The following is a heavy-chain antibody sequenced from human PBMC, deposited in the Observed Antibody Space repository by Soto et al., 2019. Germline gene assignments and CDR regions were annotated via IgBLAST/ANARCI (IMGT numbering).Heavy chain of an antibody. J-gene: IGHJ6*03. V-gene: IGHV3-11*01. CDR1: GFTFSDYY. D-gene: IGHD4-17*01. CDR3: ARRWYGDYDYYYYYMDV. Sequence: PGGSLRLSCAASGFTFSDYYMSWIRQSPGKGLERVSYISSSGSTIYYADSVKGRFTISRDNAKNSLYLQMNSLRAEDTAVYYCARRWYGDYDYYYYYMDVWGKGTTVTVSS. CDR2: ISSSGSTI.